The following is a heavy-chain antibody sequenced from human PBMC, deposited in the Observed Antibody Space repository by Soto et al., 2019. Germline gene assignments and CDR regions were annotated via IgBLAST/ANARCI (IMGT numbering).Heavy chain of an antibody. CDR1: GYTFTIYG. Sequence: QVQLVQSGGEVKKPGASVKVSCKASGYTFTIYGINWVRQAPGQGLEWMGWISPDNGNTNYAQKLQGRVTMTTDTSTSTAYMELRSLRSDDTAAYYCARALGYSGYAGMDVWGQGNTVTVSS. V-gene: IGHV1-18*01. J-gene: IGHJ6*02. CDR2: ISPDNGNT. CDR3: ARALGYSGYAGMDV. D-gene: IGHD5-12*01.